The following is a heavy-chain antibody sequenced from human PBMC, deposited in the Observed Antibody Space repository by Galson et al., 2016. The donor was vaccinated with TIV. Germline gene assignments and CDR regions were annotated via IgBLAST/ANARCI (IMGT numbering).Heavy chain of an antibody. J-gene: IGHJ6*02. CDR3: IREGSTVTMHHYFGMDV. CDR2: IYESGTT. CDR1: GFSIKSGYF. D-gene: IGHD4-17*01. Sequence: LSLTCVVSGFSIKSGYFWGWIRQPPGKGLQWIGSIYESGTTYSNPSLKSRLSMSVDTSKNQFSLKLSSVTAADTAVYYCIREGSTVTMHHYFGMDVWGQGTSVTVSS. V-gene: IGHV4-38-2*02.